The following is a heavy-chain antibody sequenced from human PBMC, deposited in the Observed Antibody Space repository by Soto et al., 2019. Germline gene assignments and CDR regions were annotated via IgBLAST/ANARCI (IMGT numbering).Heavy chain of an antibody. CDR2: LSGSGTST. CDR1: GFSFVNYA. D-gene: IGHD6-19*01. V-gene: IGHV3-23*01. J-gene: IGHJ4*02. Sequence: PXGSLRLSCAASGFSFVNYAMNWVRQAPGKGLEWVSGLSGSGTSTYYADSVKGRFTISRDNSRDTLFLQMNSLTADDTAVYYCAKATTNGGWFNPFDSWGQGALVTSPQ. CDR3: AKATTNGGWFNPFDS.